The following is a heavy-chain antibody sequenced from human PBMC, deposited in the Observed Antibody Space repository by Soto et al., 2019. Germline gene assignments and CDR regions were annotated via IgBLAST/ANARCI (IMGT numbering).Heavy chain of an antibody. CDR3: ARSHDYGAFGSDY. D-gene: IGHD4-17*01. V-gene: IGHV3-74*01. Sequence: GGSLRLSCAASGFTVSSNDMSWVRQAPGKGLVWVSRINSDGSTTDYADSVKGRFTISRDNAKNTLYLQMNSLRAEDTAVYYCARSHDYGAFGSDYWGQGTLVTVSS. CDR1: GFTVSSND. J-gene: IGHJ4*02. CDR2: INSDGSTT.